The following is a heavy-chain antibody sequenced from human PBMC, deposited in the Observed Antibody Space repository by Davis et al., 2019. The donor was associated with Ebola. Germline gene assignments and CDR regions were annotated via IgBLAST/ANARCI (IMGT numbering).Heavy chain of an antibody. Sequence: GESLKISCAASGFTFSSYGMHWVRQAPGKGLEWVAVISYDGSNKYYADSMKGRFTISRDNSKNTLYLQMNSLRAEDTAVYYCARDRLYYDIFGGMDVWGQGTTVTVSS. V-gene: IGHV3-30*03. J-gene: IGHJ6*02. CDR3: ARDRLYYDIFGGMDV. CDR2: ISYDGSNK. CDR1: GFTFSSYG. D-gene: IGHD3-9*01.